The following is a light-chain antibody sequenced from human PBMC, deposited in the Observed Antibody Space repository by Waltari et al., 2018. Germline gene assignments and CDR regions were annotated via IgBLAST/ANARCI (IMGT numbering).Light chain of an antibody. J-gene: IGLJ1*01. Sequence: QSVLTQPPSASGTPGQRVTISCSGSSSNIGSNTVNWYQQLPGTAPKLLICTNNQRPSGVPDRFSCSKSGTSASLAISGLQSEDEADYYCAAWDDSLNGLYVFGTGTKVTVL. CDR2: TNN. CDR1: SSNIGSNT. CDR3: AAWDDSLNGLYV. V-gene: IGLV1-44*01.